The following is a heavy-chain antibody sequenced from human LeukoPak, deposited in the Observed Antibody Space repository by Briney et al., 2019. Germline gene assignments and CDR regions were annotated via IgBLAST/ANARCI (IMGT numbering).Heavy chain of an antibody. CDR3: AIRSGGSFDY. Sequence: GGSLRLSCEASGFXFSRYWITWVRQTPGKGLEWVANIDRDGNDKYYVDSVRGRFTISRDNAKNSLSLQMNSLRAEDTAVYYCAIRSGGSFDYWGQGTLVTVSS. J-gene: IGHJ4*02. D-gene: IGHD3-10*01. CDR2: IDRDGNDK. V-gene: IGHV3-7*02. CDR1: GFXFSRYW.